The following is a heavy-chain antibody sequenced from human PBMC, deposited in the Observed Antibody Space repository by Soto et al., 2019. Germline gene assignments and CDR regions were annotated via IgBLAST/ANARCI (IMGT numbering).Heavy chain of an antibody. D-gene: IGHD1-26*01. CDR1: GFTCSSYA. V-gene: IGHV3-23*01. Sequence: EVQLLESGGGLVQPGGSLRLSCAASGFTCSSYAMSWVRQAPGKGLEWVSAISGSGGSTYYADSVKGRFTISRDNSKNTLYLQMNSLRAEDTAVYYCAKKRSHIVGATLSYFDYWGQGTLVTVSS. CDR3: AKKRSHIVGATLSYFDY. CDR2: ISGSGGST. J-gene: IGHJ4*02.